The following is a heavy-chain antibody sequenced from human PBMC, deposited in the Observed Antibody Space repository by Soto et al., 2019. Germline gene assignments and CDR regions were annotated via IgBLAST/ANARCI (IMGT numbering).Heavy chain of an antibody. J-gene: IGHJ4*02. CDR2: TYYRSRWYY. Sequence: PSQTLSLTCAISGDSVSSNRAAWNWIRQSPSRGLEWLGRTYYRSRWYYDYAVSVKSRITINPDTSENHFSLQLNSVTPEDTAVYYCARDPIAALYYFDYWGQGTLVTVS. V-gene: IGHV6-1*01. D-gene: IGHD6-13*01. CDR3: ARDPIAALYYFDY. CDR1: GDSVSSNRAA.